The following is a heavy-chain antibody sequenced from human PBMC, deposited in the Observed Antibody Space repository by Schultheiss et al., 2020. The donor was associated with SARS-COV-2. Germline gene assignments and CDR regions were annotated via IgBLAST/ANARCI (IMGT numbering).Heavy chain of an antibody. Sequence: ASVKVSCKASGYTFTSYDINWVRQATGQGLEWMGWINPNSGGTNYAQKFQGRVTMTRDTSTSTVYMELSSLRSEDTAVYYCATVDTVYFDYWGQGTLVTVSS. CDR3: ATVDTVYFDY. D-gene: IGHD5-18*01. V-gene: IGHV1-8*01. J-gene: IGHJ4*02. CDR1: GYTFTSYD. CDR2: INPNSGGT.